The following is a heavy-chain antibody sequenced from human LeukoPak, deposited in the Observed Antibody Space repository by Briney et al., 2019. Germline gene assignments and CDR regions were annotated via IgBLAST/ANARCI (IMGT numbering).Heavy chain of an antibody. CDR1: GGSFSGYY. D-gene: IGHD2-15*01. V-gene: IGHV4-34*01. Sequence: SETLSLTCAVYGGSFSGYYWSWIRQPPGKGLEWIGEINHSGSTNYNPSLKSRVTISVDTSKNQFSLKLSSVTAADMAVYYCARGPTPDYWGQGTLVTVSS. CDR2: INHSGST. CDR3: ARGPTPDY. J-gene: IGHJ4*02.